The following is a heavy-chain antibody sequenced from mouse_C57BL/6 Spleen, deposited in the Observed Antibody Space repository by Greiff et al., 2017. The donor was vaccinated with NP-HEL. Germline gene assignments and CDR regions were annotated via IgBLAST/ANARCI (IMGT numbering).Heavy chain of an antibody. D-gene: IGHD2-5*01. CDR2: INPNNGGT. J-gene: IGHJ3*01. Sequence: EVQLQQSGPELVKPGASVKIPCKASGYTFTDYNMDWVKQSHGKSLEWIGDINPNNGGTIYNQKFKGKATLTVDKSSSTAYMELRSLTSEDTAVYYCARKAYYSNDDWFAYWGQGTLVTVSA. CDR1: GYTFTDYN. CDR3: ARKAYYSNDDWFAY. V-gene: IGHV1-18*01.